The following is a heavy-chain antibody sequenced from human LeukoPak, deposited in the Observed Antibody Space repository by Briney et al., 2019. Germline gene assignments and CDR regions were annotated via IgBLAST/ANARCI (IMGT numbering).Heavy chain of an antibody. CDR2: IYTSGST. J-gene: IGHJ5*02. V-gene: IGHV4-4*07. D-gene: IGHD3-16*01. CDR1: GGSISSYY. Sequence: TSETLSLTCTVSGGSISSYYWSWIRRPAGKGLEWIGRIYTSGSTNYNPSLKSRVTMSVDTSKNQFSLKLSSVTAADTAVYYCARDPYLGVGRNWFDPWGQGTLVTVSS. CDR3: ARDPYLGVGRNWFDP.